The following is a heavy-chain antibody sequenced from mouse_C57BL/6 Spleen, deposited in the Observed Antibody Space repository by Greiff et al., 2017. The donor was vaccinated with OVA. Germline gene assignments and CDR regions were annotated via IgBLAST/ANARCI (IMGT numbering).Heavy chain of an antibody. Sequence: EVQLQESGAELVRPGASVKLSCTASGFNIKDDYMHWVKQRPEQGLEWIGWIDPENGDTEYASKFQGKATITADTSSNTAYLQLSSLTSEDTAVYYCTRSYGNSFAYWGQGTLVTVSA. CDR1: GFNIKDDY. V-gene: IGHV14-4*01. D-gene: IGHD2-1*01. CDR3: TRSYGNSFAY. J-gene: IGHJ3*01. CDR2: IDPENGDT.